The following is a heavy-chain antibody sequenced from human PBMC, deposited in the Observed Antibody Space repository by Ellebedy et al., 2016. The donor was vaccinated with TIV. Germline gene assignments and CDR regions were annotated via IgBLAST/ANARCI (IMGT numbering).Heavy chain of an antibody. CDR3: ARLDRYDAFDI. CDR1: GGTFNTFV. CDR2: IIPLLDVP. J-gene: IGHJ3*02. Sequence: SVKVSXXASGGTFNTFVFNWVRQAPGQGLEWMGRIIPLLDVPNYAQKFEGRVTITADKSTSTAYMDRSSLTSDDTAIYYCARLDRYDAFDIWGQGTMVTVSS. D-gene: IGHD5/OR15-5a*01. V-gene: IGHV1-69*04.